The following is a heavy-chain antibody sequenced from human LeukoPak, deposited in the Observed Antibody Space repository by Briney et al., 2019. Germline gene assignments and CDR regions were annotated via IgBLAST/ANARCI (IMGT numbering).Heavy chain of an antibody. V-gene: IGHV4-30-4*01. CDR2: IYYSGST. CDR1: GGSISSGDYY. Sequence: SQTLSLTFTVSGGSISSGDYYWSWIRQPPGKGLEWIGYIYYSGSTYYNPSLKSRVTISVDTSKNQFSLKLSSVTAADTAVYYCARATAGGPRWFDPWGQGTLVTVSS. J-gene: IGHJ5*02. D-gene: IGHD6-25*01. CDR3: ARATAGGPRWFDP.